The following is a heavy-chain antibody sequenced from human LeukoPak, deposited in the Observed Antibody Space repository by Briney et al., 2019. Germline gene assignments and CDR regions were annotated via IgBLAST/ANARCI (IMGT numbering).Heavy chain of an antibody. CDR2: ISSSSYI. J-gene: IGHJ5*02. D-gene: IGHD3-16*02. V-gene: IGHV3-21*01. Sequence: PGGSLRLSCAASGFTFSSYTMNWVRQAPGKGLEWVSSISSSSYIYYADSVKGRFTISRDNAKNSLYLQMNSLRAEDTAVYHCARDREGDYIWGSYRPDWFDPWGQGTLVTVSS. CDR1: GFTFSSYT. CDR3: ARDREGDYIWGSYRPDWFDP.